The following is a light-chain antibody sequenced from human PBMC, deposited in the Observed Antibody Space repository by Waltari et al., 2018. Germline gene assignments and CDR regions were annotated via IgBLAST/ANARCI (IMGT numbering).Light chain of an antibody. Sequence: QSALTQPASVSGSPGQSITIPCPGTSSDIGGYNYVSWYQQVPGKAPKLMIYDVSNRPSGVSSRFSGSKSGNTASLTISGLQAEDEADYFCSSYIDSSTLELFGGGTSLTVL. CDR3: SSYIDSSTLEL. CDR2: DVS. V-gene: IGLV2-14*03. CDR1: SSDIGGYNY. J-gene: IGLJ2*01.